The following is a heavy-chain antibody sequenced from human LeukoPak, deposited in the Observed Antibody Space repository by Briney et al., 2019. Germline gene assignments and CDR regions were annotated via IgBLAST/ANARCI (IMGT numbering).Heavy chain of an antibody. CDR2: IYYSGTT. D-gene: IGHD2-15*01. CDR3: ARDRASAGGFDY. J-gene: IGHJ4*02. Sequence: SETLSLTCSVSGGSISPYYWSWIRQPPGKGLEWIGYIYYSGTTNYNPSLQSRVTISVAMSKNQFSLKLSSVTAADTALYYCARDRASAGGFDYWGQGTLVTVSS. V-gene: IGHV4-59*01. CDR1: GGSISPYY.